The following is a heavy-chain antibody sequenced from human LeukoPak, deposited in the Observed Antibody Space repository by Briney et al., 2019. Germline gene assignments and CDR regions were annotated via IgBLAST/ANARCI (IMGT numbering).Heavy chain of an antibody. D-gene: IGHD5-24*01. Sequence: SETLSLTCTVSGGSISSYFWSWIRQPPGKGLEWIGYIYYSGSTNYNPSLKSRVTISVDTSKNQFSLKLSSVTAADTAVYYCARAMEMVGAFDIWGQGTMVTVSS. J-gene: IGHJ3*02. CDR3: ARAMEMVGAFDI. CDR1: GGSISSYF. V-gene: IGHV4-59*01. CDR2: IYYSGST.